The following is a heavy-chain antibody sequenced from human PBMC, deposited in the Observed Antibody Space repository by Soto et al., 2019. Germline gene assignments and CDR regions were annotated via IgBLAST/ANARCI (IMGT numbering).Heavy chain of an antibody. CDR2: IYYSVST. CDR3: ARGYCSSTSCYFFDY. J-gene: IGHJ4*02. V-gene: IGHV4-61*01. D-gene: IGHD2-2*01. CDR1: GGSVSSGSYY. Sequence: PSETLSLASTVSGGSVSSGSYYWSWIRQPPGKGLEWIGYIYYSVSTNYNPSLKSRVTISVDTSKNQFSLKLSSVTAADTAVYYCARGYCSSTSCYFFDYWGQGTLVTVSS.